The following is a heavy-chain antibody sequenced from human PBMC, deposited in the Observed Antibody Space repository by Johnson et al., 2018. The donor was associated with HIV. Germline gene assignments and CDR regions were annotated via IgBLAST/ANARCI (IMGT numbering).Heavy chain of an antibody. CDR1: GFTFTSYA. Sequence: QVQLVESGGGLVQPGRSLRLSCAASGFTFTSYAMHWIRQAPGKGLEWVALVSYDGSNIHYADSVKGRFTISRDSSKNMLYLQMNSLRTEDTAVYYCARVFYYDSNDGFDIWGQGTMVTVSS. V-gene: IGHV3-30*04. D-gene: IGHD3-22*01. CDR2: VSYDGSNI. CDR3: ARVFYYDSNDGFDI. J-gene: IGHJ3*02.